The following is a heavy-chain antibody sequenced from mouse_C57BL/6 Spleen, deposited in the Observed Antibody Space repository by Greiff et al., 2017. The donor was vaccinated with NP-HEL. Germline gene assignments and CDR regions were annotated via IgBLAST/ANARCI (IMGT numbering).Heavy chain of an antibody. CDR3: AREDYGSSHGYFDV. J-gene: IGHJ1*03. CDR2: ISDGGSYT. D-gene: IGHD1-1*01. V-gene: IGHV5-4*01. Sequence: DVMLVESGGGLVKPGGSLKLSCAASGFTFSSYAMSWVRQTPEKRLEWVATISDGGSYTYYPDNVKGRFTISRDNAKNNLYLQMSHLKSEDTAMYYCAREDYGSSHGYFDVWGTGTTVTVSS. CDR1: GFTFSSYA.